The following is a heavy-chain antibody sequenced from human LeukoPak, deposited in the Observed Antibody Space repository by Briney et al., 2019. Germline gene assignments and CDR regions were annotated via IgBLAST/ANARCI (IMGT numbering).Heavy chain of an antibody. J-gene: IGHJ4*02. V-gene: IGHV3-30-3*01. Sequence: GGSLRLSCAASGFTSSSYAMHWVRQAPGKGLEWVAVISYDGSNKYYADSVKGRFTISRDNSKNTLYLQMNSLRAEDTAVYYCARLVVVAATVDYWGQGTLVTVSS. CDR1: GFTSSSYA. CDR2: ISYDGSNK. D-gene: IGHD2-15*01. CDR3: ARLVVVAATVDY.